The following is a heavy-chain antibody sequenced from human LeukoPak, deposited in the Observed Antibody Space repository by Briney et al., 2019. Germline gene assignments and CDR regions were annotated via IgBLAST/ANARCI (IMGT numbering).Heavy chain of an antibody. CDR2: ISDDGSKK. Sequence: GGPLRLSCSASGLAFNRYIVLWVRKPPGKGLAGVAVISDDGSKKYADSVKGRFTISRDNSKNTLFLEINGLKTEDTAVYYCARGRGYSGSWSNWLDSWGQGTQVIVSS. D-gene: IGHD6-13*01. J-gene: IGHJ5*01. CDR3: ARGRGYSGSWSNWLDS. CDR1: GLAFNRYI. V-gene: IGHV3-30*01.